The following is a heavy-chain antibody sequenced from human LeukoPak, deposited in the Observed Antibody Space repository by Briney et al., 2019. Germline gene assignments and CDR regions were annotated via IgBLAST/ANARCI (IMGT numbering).Heavy chain of an antibody. V-gene: IGHV4-38-2*02. CDR1: GYSISSGYY. Sequence: SETLSLTCTVSGYSISSGYYWGWIRQPPGKGLGWIGSIYHSGSTYYNPSLKSRVTILVDTSRNQFSLMLNSVTAADTAMYYSARCYNYYDGSGYYRVDPWGQGTLVTVSS. CDR2: IYHSGST. J-gene: IGHJ5*02. CDR3: ARCYNYYDGSGYYRVDP. D-gene: IGHD3-22*01.